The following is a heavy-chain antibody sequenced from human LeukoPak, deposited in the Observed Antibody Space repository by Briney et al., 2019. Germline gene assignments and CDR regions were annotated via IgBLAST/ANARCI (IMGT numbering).Heavy chain of an antibody. CDR1: GYTFTGYY. D-gene: IGHD3-10*01. J-gene: IGHJ4*02. V-gene: IGHV1-8*03. Sequence: ASVKVSCKASGYTFTGYYMHWVRQAPGQGLEWMGWMNPNSGNTGYAQKFQGRVTITRNTSISTAYMELSSLRSEDTAVYYCARGGSTYYYGSGSSDYWGQGTLVTVSS. CDR3: ARGGSTYYYGSGSSDY. CDR2: MNPNSGNT.